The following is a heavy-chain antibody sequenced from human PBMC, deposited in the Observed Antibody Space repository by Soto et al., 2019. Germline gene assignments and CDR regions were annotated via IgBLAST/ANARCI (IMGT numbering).Heavy chain of an antibody. CDR3: ARVRVVVVVAATAEINYYFGMYG. CDR2: TYYRSKWYN. V-gene: IGHV6-1*01. Sequence: PSQTLSLTCAISGDSGSSNSAACDWIRQSPSRGLEWLGRTYYRSKWYNDYAVAVKSRITINPDTSKNQFSLQLNSVTPEDTAVYYGARVRVVVVVAATAEINYYFGMYGWGQGITVTVA. J-gene: IGHJ6*01. CDR1: GDSGSSNSAA. D-gene: IGHD2-15*01.